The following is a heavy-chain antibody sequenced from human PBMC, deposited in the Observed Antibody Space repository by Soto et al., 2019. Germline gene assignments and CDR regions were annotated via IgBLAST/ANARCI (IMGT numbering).Heavy chain of an antibody. CDR1: GGSISSSSYY. Sequence: SETLSLTCTVSGGSISSSSYYWGWIRQPPGKGLEWIGSIYYSGSTYYNPSLKSRVTISVDTSKNQFSLKLSSVTAADTAVYYCARRVFGYCSGGSCPYYYYYYMDVWGKGTTVTVSS. J-gene: IGHJ6*03. CDR2: IYYSGST. CDR3: ARRVFGYCSGGSCPYYYYYYMDV. D-gene: IGHD2-15*01. V-gene: IGHV4-39*01.